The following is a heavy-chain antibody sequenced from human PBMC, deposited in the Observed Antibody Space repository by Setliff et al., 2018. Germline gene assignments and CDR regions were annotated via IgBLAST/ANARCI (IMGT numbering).Heavy chain of an antibody. CDR1: GVTFSNYD. Sequence: SVKVSCKASGVTFSNYDITWVRQAPGQGLEWLGRIIPMHHIAKSSQKFQGRVTITRDTSASTAYMELSSLRSEDTAVYYCARAPTYYDSSGYYLDYWGQGTLVTVSS. D-gene: IGHD3-22*01. J-gene: IGHJ4*02. CDR3: ARAPTYYDSSGYYLDY. V-gene: IGHV1-69*04. CDR2: IIPMHHIA.